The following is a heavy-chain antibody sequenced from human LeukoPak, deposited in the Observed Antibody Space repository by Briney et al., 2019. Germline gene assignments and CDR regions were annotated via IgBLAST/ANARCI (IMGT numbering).Heavy chain of an antibody. CDR1: GFIVSGDF. CDR3: ARERGRGRDSPWFDY. J-gene: IGHJ4*02. D-gene: IGHD1-26*01. Sequence: GGSLRLSCAASGFIVSGDFMSWVRQAPGKGLEWVSVIYSDGSTYYADSVKGRFTISRDNSKNTLDLQLTGLRAEDTAVYYCARERGRGRDSPWFDYWGQGTLVTVSS. CDR2: IYSDGST. V-gene: IGHV3-53*01.